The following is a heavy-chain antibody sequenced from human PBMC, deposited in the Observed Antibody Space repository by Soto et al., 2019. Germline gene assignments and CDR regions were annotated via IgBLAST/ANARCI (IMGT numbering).Heavy chain of an antibody. V-gene: IGHV3-7*01. CDR3: ARAIAGRGYYGMDV. D-gene: IGHD6-13*01. CDR1: GFTFSSYW. CDR2: IKQDGSEK. Sequence: ESGGGLVQPGGSLRLSCAASGFTFSSYWMSWVRQAPGKGLEWVANIKQDGSEKYYVDSVKGRFTISRDNAKNSLYLQMNSLRAEDTAVYYCARAIAGRGYYGMDVWGQGTTVTVSS. J-gene: IGHJ6*02.